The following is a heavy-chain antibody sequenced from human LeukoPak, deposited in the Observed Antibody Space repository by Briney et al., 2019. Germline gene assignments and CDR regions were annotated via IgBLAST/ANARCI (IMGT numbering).Heavy chain of an antibody. V-gene: IGHV3-74*01. Sequence: GGSLRLSCAASGFTFSSYWMHWVLQAPGKGLVWVSRINSDGSSTSYADSVKGRFTISRDNAKNTLYLQMNSLRAEDTAVYYCARVGSYGSPSDYWGQGTLVTVS. J-gene: IGHJ4*02. D-gene: IGHD3-16*01. CDR1: GFTFSSYW. CDR3: ARVGSYGSPSDY. CDR2: INSDGSST.